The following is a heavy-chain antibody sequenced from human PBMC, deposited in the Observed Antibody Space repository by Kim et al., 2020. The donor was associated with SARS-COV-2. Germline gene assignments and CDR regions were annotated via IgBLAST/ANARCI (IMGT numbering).Heavy chain of an antibody. V-gene: IGHV3-21*06. CDR1: GFTFSDSS. D-gene: IGHD3-16*01. J-gene: IGHJ4*02. CDR2: ISGSSNSI. CDR3: ARTFGD. Sequence: GGSPRLSCAASGFTFSDSSMNWVRQAPGKGLEWVSFISGSSNSIQYADSVKGRFTISRDNAKNSLYLQMNSLRAEDTAVYFCARTFGDWGQGTLVTVSS.